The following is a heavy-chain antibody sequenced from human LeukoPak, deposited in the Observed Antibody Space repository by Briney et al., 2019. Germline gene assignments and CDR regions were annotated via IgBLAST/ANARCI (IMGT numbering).Heavy chain of an antibody. D-gene: IGHD6-13*01. CDR3: ARLATAHSFDF. J-gene: IGHJ4*02. V-gene: IGHV5-51*01. CDR2: VYPGDSDT. Sequence: GESLQISCKGSGYRFTNYWIGWVRQMPGKGLEWMGIVYPGDSDTRYSPSFQGQVTISADKSIHTAFLQWSSLKASDTAMYYCARLATAHSFDFWGQGTPVTVSS. CDR1: GYRFTNYW.